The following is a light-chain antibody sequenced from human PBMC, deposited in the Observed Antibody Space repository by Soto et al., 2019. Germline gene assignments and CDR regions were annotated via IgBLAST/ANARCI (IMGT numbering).Light chain of an antibody. J-gene: IGLJ3*02. CDR3: SSYTTSSTVV. CDR1: SSDVGGYNF. Sequence: QSALTQPASVSGSPGPSITISCTGTSSDVGGYNFVSWYQQNPGKAPKLMIYDVSNRPSGVSNRFSGSKSGNTASLTISGLQAEDEADYYCSSYTTSSTVVFGGGTQLTVL. V-gene: IGLV2-14*01. CDR2: DVS.